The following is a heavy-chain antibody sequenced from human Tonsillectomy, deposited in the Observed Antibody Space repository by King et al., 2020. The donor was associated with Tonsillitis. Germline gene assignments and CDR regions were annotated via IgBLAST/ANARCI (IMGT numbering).Heavy chain of an antibody. CDR2: IYSSGNT. CDR3: ARATLYGLPDN. CDR1: GFTVSNNY. Sequence: VQLVESGGGLIQPGGSLRLSCAASGFTVSNNYMNWVRQAPGKGLEWVSVIYSSGNTYYADSVKGRFTISRDNSKNTLYLQMNSLRAEDTAIYYFARATLYGLPDNWGQGTLDTVSS. J-gene: IGHJ4*02. D-gene: IGHD4-17*01. V-gene: IGHV3-53*01.